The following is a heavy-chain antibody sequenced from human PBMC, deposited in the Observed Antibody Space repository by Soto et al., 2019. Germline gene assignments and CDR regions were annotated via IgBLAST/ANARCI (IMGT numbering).Heavy chain of an antibody. CDR3: ARDPWSGYSFYYYYGMDV. J-gene: IGHJ6*02. Sequence: QVQLVQSGAEVKKPGASVKVSCKASGYTFTSYYMHWVRQAPGQGLEWMGIINPSGGSTSYAQKFQGRVTMTRDTSTSTVYMELSSLRSEDTAVYYCARDPWSGYSFYYYYGMDVWGQGTTVTVSS. V-gene: IGHV1-46*01. CDR1: GYTFTSYY. D-gene: IGHD3-3*01. CDR2: INPSGGST.